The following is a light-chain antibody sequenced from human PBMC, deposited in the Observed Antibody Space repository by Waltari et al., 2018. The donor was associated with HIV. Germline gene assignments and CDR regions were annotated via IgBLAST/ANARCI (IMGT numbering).Light chain of an antibody. CDR1: QSISTS. V-gene: IGKV1-39*01. Sequence: DVQMTQSPSSLSASVGDIVTITCRTSQSISTSLNWYRQKPGKAPELLISSASILQSGVPSRFSGSGSGTDFTLTISSLQSEDFATYYCQQSYSTRCTFGQGTKLEI. J-gene: IGKJ2*02. CDR3: QQSYSTRCT. CDR2: SAS.